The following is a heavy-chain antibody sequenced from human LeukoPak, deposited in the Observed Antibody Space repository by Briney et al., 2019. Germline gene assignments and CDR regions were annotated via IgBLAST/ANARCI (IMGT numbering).Heavy chain of an antibody. D-gene: IGHD2-21*02. CDR1: GYTFTSYD. CDR3: ARSPIVVVTDYFDY. J-gene: IGHJ4*02. CDR2: MNPNSGNT. V-gene: IGHV1-8*03. Sequence: ASVKVSCKASGYTFTSYDINWVRQATGQGLEWMGWMNPNSGNTGYAQKFQGRVTITRNTSISTAYMELSSLRSEDTAVYYCARSPIVVVTDYFDYWGQGTLVTVSS.